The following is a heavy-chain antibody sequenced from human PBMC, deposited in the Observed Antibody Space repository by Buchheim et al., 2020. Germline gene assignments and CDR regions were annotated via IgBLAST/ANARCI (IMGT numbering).Heavy chain of an antibody. CDR3: ARISCTATSCRGDDD. V-gene: IGHV4-59*01. Sequence: QVQLQESGPGLVKPSETLSLTCTVSGGSINGYYWSWIRQPPGKGLEWIGYISYSGSTNYNPSLKSRITMSVDMSKNQFSLKLSSVTAADTAMYYCARISCTATSCRGDDDWGQG. CDR1: GGSINGYY. CDR2: ISYSGST. J-gene: IGHJ4*02. D-gene: IGHD2-2*01.